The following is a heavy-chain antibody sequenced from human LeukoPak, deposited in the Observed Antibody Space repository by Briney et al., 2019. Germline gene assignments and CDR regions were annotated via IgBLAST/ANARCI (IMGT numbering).Heavy chain of an antibody. CDR1: GGSISSSSYY. J-gene: IGHJ4*02. CDR3: ARLIGQWLVLDY. CDR2: IYYSGST. D-gene: IGHD6-19*01. Sequence: SETLSLTCTVSGGSISSSSYYWGWIRQPPGKGLEWIGSIYYSGSTYYNPSLKSRVTISVDTSKNQFSLKLSSVTAADTAVYYCARLIGQWLVLDYWGQGTLVTVSS. V-gene: IGHV4-39*01.